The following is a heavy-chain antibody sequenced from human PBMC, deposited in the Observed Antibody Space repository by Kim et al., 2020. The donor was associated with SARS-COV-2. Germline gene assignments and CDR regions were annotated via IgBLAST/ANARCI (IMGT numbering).Heavy chain of an antibody. V-gene: IGHV3-30*18. J-gene: IGHJ4*02. D-gene: IGHD1-26*01. CDR3: VKTHGASRTYYFDY. CDR1: GFTFSDVG. CDR2: VSHDGGNK. Sequence: GGSLRLSCAASGFTFSDVGMHWVRQAPGKGLEWVAVVSHDGGNKFYTDSVKGRFTISRDNSKDTVYLQMSSLRPEDTAVYYCVKTHGASRTYYFDYWGQGALVTVSS.